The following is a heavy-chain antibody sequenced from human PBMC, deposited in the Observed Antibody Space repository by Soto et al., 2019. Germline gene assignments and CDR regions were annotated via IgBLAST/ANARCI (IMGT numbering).Heavy chain of an antibody. CDR2: ISSSSSYI. CDR1: GFTCSSYS. Sequence: GGSLRLSCAASGFTCSSYSMNWVRQAPGKGLEWVSSISSSSSYIYYADAGEGRLTIYRDNAKNSLYLQMNSLRAEDTAVYYRARESDDYIWGSYRYNYYFDYWGQGTLVTVSS. V-gene: IGHV3-21*01. D-gene: IGHD3-16*02. CDR3: ARESDDYIWGSYRYNYYFDY. J-gene: IGHJ4*02.